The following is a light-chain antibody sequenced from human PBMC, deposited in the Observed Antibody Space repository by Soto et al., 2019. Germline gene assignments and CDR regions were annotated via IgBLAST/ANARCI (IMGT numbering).Light chain of an antibody. V-gene: IGKV1-27*01. CDR1: HAISNY. J-gene: IGKJ3*01. CDR3: QNYNSYSQFT. Sequence: DIQMTQSPPSLSESVGDRVTITCRASHAISNYLAWYQQKPGKVPKLLIYGASTLQSGVPSRYSGSGSGTDFTLTSSSLQPEDVATYYCQNYNSYSQFTFGPGTKVDFK. CDR2: GAS.